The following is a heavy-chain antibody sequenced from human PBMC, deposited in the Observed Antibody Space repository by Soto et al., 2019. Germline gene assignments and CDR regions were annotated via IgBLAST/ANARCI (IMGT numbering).Heavy chain of an antibody. D-gene: IGHD3-3*01. J-gene: IGHJ4*02. V-gene: IGHV1-69*06. Sequence: QVQLVQSGAEVKKPGSSVKVSCEAPGGTFDHSAITWVRQAPGQGLEGMGGINPMFNSTHYAQKFQGSVTIASDTATSTALMELRRLRSDDTPVYYCARQILQAEYWGQGTLIIVSA. CDR1: GGTFDHSA. CDR3: ARQILQAEY. CDR2: INPMFNST.